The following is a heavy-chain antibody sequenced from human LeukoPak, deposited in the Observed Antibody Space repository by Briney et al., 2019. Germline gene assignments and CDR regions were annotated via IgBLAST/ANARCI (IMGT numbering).Heavy chain of an antibody. CDR2: IYSDSST. CDR1: GFTVSSNS. V-gene: IGHV3-66*01. CDR3: AKGGMSTIVRGVIGYMDV. J-gene: IGHJ6*03. Sequence: GGSLRLSCTVSGFTVSSNSMSWVRQAPGKGLECVSVIYSDSSTYYADSVKGRFTFSRDNSKNTLYLQMNSLRAEDTAVYYCAKGGMSTIVRGVIGYMDVWGKGTTVTISS. D-gene: IGHD3-10*01.